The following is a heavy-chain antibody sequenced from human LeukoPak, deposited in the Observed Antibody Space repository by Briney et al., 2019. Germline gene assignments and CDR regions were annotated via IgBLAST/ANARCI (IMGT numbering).Heavy chain of an antibody. CDR3: VRGGKGFWSGYYGYSLDY. D-gene: IGHD3-3*01. V-gene: IGHV3-7*01. J-gene: IGHJ4*02. CDR1: GFTFISYW. Sequence: GGSLRLSCGTSGFTFISYWMTWVRQAPGKGLEWVANIKEDGTSKYYVDSVKGRFTISRDNAKNSLFLHMTSLRAEDTAVYYCVRGGKGFWSGYYGYSLDYWGQGTLVTVSS. CDR2: IKEDGTSK.